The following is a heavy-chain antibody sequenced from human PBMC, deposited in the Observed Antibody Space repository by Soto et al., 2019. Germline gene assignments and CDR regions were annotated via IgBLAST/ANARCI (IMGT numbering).Heavy chain of an antibody. J-gene: IGHJ4*02. CDR2: INAGNGNT. CDR3: ARDVGATGD. Sequence: QVQLVQSGAEVKKPGASVKVSCKASGYTFTSYPMHWVRQAPGQRLEWMGWINAGNGNTKNSQKFQGRVTITRDTXASTAXMXLXSLRSEDTAVYYCARDVGATGDWGQGTLVTVSS. D-gene: IGHD1-26*01. CDR1: GYTFTSYP. V-gene: IGHV1-3*01.